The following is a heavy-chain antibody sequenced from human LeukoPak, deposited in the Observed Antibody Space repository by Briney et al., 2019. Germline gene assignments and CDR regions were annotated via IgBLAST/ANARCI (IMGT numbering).Heavy chain of an antibody. CDR3: AKDRLVHDS. V-gene: IGHV3-23*01. D-gene: IGHD6-13*01. CDR1: GFTFSSSA. CDR2: ISGTGATT. J-gene: IGHJ4*02. Sequence: GGSLRLSCAASGFTFSSSAMSWVRQAPGKGPEWVSGISGTGATTYYADSVKGRFTISRDNSKNTLYLQMNSLRAEDTALYYCAKDRLVHDSWGQGTLVTVSS.